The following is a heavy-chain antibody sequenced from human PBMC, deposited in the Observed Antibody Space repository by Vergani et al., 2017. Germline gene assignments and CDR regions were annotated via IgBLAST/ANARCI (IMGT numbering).Heavy chain of an antibody. Sequence: EVQLVQSGAEVKKPGESLKISCKGSGYSFTSYWIGWVRQMPGKGLEWMGINYPGDSDTRYSPSFQGQVTISADKSISTAYLQWSSLKASDTAMYYCARLRGSSNSGYDYFDYWGQGTLVTVSS. CDR1: GYSFTSYW. CDR3: ARLRGSSNSGYDYFDY. CDR2: NYPGDSDT. J-gene: IGHJ4*02. V-gene: IGHV5-51*03. D-gene: IGHD5-12*01.